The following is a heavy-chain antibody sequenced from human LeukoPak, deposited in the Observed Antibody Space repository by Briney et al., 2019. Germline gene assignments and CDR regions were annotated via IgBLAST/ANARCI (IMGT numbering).Heavy chain of an antibody. CDR2: ISSSSSYI. D-gene: IGHD5-12*01. Sequence: PGGSLRLSCAASGFTFSSYSMNWVRQAPGKGLEWVSSISSSSSYIYYADSVKGRFTISRDNAKNSLYLQMNSLRAEDTAVYYCARDQALYSGYDYLEAGLRHRGGDIWGQGTMVTVSS. CDR3: ARDQALYSGYDYLEAGLRHRGGDI. CDR1: GFTFSSYS. J-gene: IGHJ3*02. V-gene: IGHV3-21*01.